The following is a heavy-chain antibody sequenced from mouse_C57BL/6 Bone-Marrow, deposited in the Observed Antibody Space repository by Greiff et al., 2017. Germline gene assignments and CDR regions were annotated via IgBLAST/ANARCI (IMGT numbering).Heavy chain of an antibody. CDR1: GYAFSSYW. CDR3: ARKRYGSSYALDY. Sequence: VQLQQSGAELVKPGASVKISCKASGYAFSSYWMNWVKQRPGKGLEWIGQIYPGDGDTNYNGKFKGKATLTADKSSSTAYMQRSSLTSEDSAVYSCARKRYGSSYALDYWGQGTTLTVSS. V-gene: IGHV1-80*01. D-gene: IGHD1-1*01. CDR2: IYPGDGDT. J-gene: IGHJ2*01.